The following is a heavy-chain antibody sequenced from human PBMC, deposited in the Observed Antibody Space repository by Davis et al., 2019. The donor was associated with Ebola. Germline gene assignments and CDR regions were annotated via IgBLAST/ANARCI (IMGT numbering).Heavy chain of an antibody. CDR1: GFTFSSYG. J-gene: IGHJ6*02. D-gene: IGHD2-2*01. CDR3: AKELTRYCSSTSCSHYYGMDV. V-gene: IGHV3-30*18. Sequence: GESLKISCAASGFTFSSYGMHWVRQAPGKGLEWVAVISYDGSNKYYADSVKGRFTISRDNSKNTLYLQMNSLRAEDTAVYYCAKELTRYCSSTSCSHYYGMDVWGQGTTVTVSS. CDR2: ISYDGSNK.